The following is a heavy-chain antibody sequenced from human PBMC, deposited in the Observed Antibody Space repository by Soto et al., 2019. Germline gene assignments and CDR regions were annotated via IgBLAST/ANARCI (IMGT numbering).Heavy chain of an antibody. V-gene: IGHV3-23*01. CDR1: GFTFSSYA. Sequence: EVPLLESGGDLVQPGGSLRLSCAASGFTFSSYAMSWVRQAPGKGLEWVSSIGARGTNIDYADSVKGRFTISRDNSKNTLYLQMSSLRAVDTAVYYCAKSRWELLAWGQGTLVTVSS. J-gene: IGHJ5*02. D-gene: IGHD1-26*01. CDR2: IGARGTNI. CDR3: AKSRWELLA.